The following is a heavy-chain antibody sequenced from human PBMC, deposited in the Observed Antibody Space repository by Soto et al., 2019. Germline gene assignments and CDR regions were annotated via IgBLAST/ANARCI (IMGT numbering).Heavy chain of an antibody. CDR3: VHSSSGPLHGAFDI. CDR2: IILILGIA. J-gene: IGHJ3*02. CDR1: GGTFSSYT. D-gene: IGHD3-22*01. Sequence: GASVKVSCKASGGTFSSYTISWVRQAPGQGLEWMGRIILILGIANYAQKFQGRVTFTADKSTSTAYMELSSLRSEDTAVYYCVHSSSGPLHGAFDIWGQGTMVTVSS. V-gene: IGHV1-69*02.